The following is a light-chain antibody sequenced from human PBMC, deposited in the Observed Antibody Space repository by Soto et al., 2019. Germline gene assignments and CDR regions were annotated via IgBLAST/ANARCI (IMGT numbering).Light chain of an antibody. Sequence: EVVMTQSPGTLSVSPGERASLSCRASQSVSGNLAWYQQTPGQAPRLLIHGASTRATGIPARFSGSWSGTEFTLTISSLQSEDFAVYYCQQYNNWPRTFGQGTKVDIK. CDR1: QSVSGN. J-gene: IGKJ1*01. CDR2: GAS. V-gene: IGKV3-15*01. CDR3: QQYNNWPRT.